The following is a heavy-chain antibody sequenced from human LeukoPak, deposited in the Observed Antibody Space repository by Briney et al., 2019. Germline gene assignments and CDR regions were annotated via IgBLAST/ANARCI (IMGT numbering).Heavy chain of an antibody. D-gene: IGHD3-22*01. CDR3: ARPYYYDSRIDP. J-gene: IGHJ5*02. CDR1: GGSISSGDYY. Sequence: ASQTLSLTCTVSGGSISSGDYYWSWIRQPPGKGLEWIGYTYYSGSTYYNPSLKSRATISVDTSKNKFSLKLTSVTAADTAVYYCARPYYYDSRIDPWGQGTLVTVSS. CDR2: TYYSGST. V-gene: IGHV4-30-4*01.